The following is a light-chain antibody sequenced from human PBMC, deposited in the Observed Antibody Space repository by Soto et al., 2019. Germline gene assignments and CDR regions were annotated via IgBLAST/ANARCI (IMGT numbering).Light chain of an antibody. J-gene: IGLJ1*01. CDR3: QSSDSSLSGYV. Sequence: QSVLTQPPSVSGAPGQRVTISCTGSSSNIGAGYDVHWYQQLPGTAPKLLIYGNINRPSGVPDRFSGSKSGTSASLAITGLQAEDEADYYCQSSDSSLSGYVFGTGTKVPS. V-gene: IGLV1-40*01. CDR2: GNI. CDR1: SSNIGAGYD.